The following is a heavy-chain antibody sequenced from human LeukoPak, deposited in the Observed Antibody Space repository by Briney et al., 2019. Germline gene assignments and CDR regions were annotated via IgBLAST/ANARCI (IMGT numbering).Heavy chain of an antibody. Sequence: SVKVSCKASGYTFTGYYMHWVRQAPGQGLEWMGQIIPYFRTSNYAQNFQGRVTLTADEATNTAYMELNRLRSDDTAVYYCTRDAGNYGGSGSYPDYWGQGTLVTVSS. CDR1: GYTFTGYY. D-gene: IGHD3-10*01. J-gene: IGHJ4*02. CDR3: TRDAGNYGGSGSYPDY. V-gene: IGHV1-69*13. CDR2: IIPYFRTS.